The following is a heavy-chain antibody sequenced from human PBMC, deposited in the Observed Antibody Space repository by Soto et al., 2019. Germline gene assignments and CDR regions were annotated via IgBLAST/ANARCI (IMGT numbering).Heavy chain of an antibody. Sequence: QVQLVESGGGVVQPGRSLRLSCAASGFTFSSYGMHWVRQAPGKGLEWVAVIWYDGSNKYYADSVKGRFTISRDNSKNTLDLQMNSLRAEDTAVYYCARDPYRAGDYENDYWGQGTLVTVSS. J-gene: IGHJ4*02. CDR1: GFTFSSYG. V-gene: IGHV3-33*01. CDR2: IWYDGSNK. CDR3: ARDPYRAGDYENDY. D-gene: IGHD4-17*01.